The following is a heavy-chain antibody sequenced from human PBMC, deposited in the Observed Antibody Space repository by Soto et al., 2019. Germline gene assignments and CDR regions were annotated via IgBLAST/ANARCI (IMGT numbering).Heavy chain of an antibody. V-gene: IGHV3-21*06. CDR3: ARESEDLTSNFDY. CDR2: ISSTTNYI. J-gene: IGHJ4*02. Sequence: GGSLRLSCAASGFIFTMYSMNWVRHAPGKGLEWVSSISSTTNYIYYGDSMKGRFTISRDNAKNSLYLEMNSLRAEDTAAYYCARESEDLTSNFDYWGQGTLVTVSS. CDR1: GFIFTMYS.